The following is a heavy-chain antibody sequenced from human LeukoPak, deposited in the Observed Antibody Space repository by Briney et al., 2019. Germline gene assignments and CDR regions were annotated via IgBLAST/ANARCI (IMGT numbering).Heavy chain of an antibody. D-gene: IGHD1-26*01. CDR3: ARDSGSYFDY. CDR1: GGSISSYY. J-gene: IGHJ4*02. CDR2: IYYSGST. V-gene: IGHV4-59*01. Sequence: SETLSLTCTVSGGSISSYYWSWIRQPPGKGLEWFGYIYYSGSTNYNPSLKSRVTVSVDTSKNQFSLKLSSVTAADTAVYYCARDSGSYFDYWGQGTLVTVSS.